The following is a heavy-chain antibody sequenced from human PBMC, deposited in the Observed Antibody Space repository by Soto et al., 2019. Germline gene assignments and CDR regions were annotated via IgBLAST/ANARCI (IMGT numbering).Heavy chain of an antibody. V-gene: IGHV1-69*13. CDR2: IIPIFGTA. CDR3: ARVHTAMVISWFDP. D-gene: IGHD5-18*01. J-gene: IGHJ5*02. Sequence: GAAVKVSCKASGGTFSSYAISWVRQAPGQGLEWMGGIIPIFGTANYAQKFQGRVTITADESTSTAYMELSSLRSEDTAVYYCARVHTAMVISWFDPWGQGTLVTVSS. CDR1: GGTFSSYA.